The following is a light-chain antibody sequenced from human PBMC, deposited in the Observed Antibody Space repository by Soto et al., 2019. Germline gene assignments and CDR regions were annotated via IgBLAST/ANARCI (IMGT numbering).Light chain of an antibody. CDR1: SSDVGGFDY. CDR3: CSYPGTFRGYV. V-gene: IGLV2-11*01. CDR2: DVS. J-gene: IGLJ1*01. Sequence: QSVLTKPRSVSGSPRQSVTFSCTGTSSDVGGFDYVSWVQQHPGKVPKLMIYDVSKRPSGVPDRFSGSKSGNTASLTIFGLQADDEADYYCCSYPGTFRGYVFGTGTKVTVL.